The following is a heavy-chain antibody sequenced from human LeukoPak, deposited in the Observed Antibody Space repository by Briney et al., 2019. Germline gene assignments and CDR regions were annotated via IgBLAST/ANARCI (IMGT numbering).Heavy chain of an antibody. CDR1: GGSISSYY. V-gene: IGHV4-59*12. Sequence: SETLSLTCTVSGGSISSYYWSWIRQPPGKGLEWIGYIYYSGSTNYNPSLKSRVTISVDTSKNQFSLKLSSVTAADTAVYYCAREAPFSYGSGSYYTRYYFDYWGQGTLVTVSS. J-gene: IGHJ4*02. CDR2: IYYSGST. D-gene: IGHD3-10*01. CDR3: AREAPFSYGSGSYYTRYYFDY.